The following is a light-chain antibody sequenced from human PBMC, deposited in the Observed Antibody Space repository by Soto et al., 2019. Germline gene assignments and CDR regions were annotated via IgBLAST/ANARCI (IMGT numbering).Light chain of an antibody. V-gene: IGLV2-14*01. J-gene: IGLJ1*01. CDR2: EVG. CDR3: KSFTSSSTVV. CDR1: SSVVGDYNY. Sequence: QSVLTQPASVSGSPGQTITISCTGTSSVVGDYNYVSWYQQHPGKAPKLMIYEVGNRPSGVSSRFSGSKSGNTASLTISGLQAEDEADYYCKSFTSSSTVVFGTGTKVTVL.